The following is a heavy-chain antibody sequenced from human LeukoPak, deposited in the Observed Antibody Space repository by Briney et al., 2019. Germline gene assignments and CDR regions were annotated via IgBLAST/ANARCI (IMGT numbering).Heavy chain of an antibody. CDR1: GGSISSSSYY. Sequence: PSETLSLTCTVSGGSISSSSYYWGWIRQPPGKGLEWIGSIYYSGSTYYNPSLKSRVTISVDTSKNQFSLKLSSVTAADTAVYYCARQGGGALDYWGQGTQATVSS. CDR3: ARQGGGALDY. V-gene: IGHV4-39*07. J-gene: IGHJ4*02. D-gene: IGHD3-16*01. CDR2: IYYSGST.